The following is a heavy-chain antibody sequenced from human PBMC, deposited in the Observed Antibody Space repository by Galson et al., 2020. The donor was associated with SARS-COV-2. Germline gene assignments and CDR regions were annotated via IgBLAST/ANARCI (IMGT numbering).Heavy chain of an antibody. CDR1: GNTFKSAW. CDR3: TADLPGGISDYLGY. D-gene: IGHD2-15*01. J-gene: IGHJ4*01. V-gene: IGHV3-15*01. Sequence: AGSLRLSCAASGNTFKSAWMSWVRQAPGKGMEWVGRIKSIPSGGTTDYAAPMADRFIISRDDSKNTLYLHMNSVKSEDTAVYYCTADLPGGISDYLGYWGHGTLVTVSS. CDR2: IKSIPSGGTT.